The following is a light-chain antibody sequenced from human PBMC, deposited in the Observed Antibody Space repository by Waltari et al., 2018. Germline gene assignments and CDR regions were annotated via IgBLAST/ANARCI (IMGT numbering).Light chain of an antibody. CDR2: EVN. J-gene: IGLJ3*02. CDR1: SSDIGYYNL. V-gene: IGLV2-23*02. CDR3: CSYIGDSAWV. Sequence: QSALTQPASVSGSPGPSITISCTGTSSDIGYYNLVSWYQQDPGKAPKVIIYEVNKRPSGVSNRFSGSKSGNMASLTISGLQAEDEADYYCCSYIGDSAWVFGGGTKVTVL.